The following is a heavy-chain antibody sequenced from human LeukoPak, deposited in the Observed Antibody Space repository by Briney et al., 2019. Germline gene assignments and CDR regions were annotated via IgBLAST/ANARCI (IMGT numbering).Heavy chain of an antibody. CDR2: TETGNDDT. CDR3: ARGFQGTFDI. V-gene: IGHV1-3*02. D-gene: IGHD2-21*01. CDR1: GYTFTKHA. J-gene: IGHJ3*02. Sequence: GASVKVSCKASGYTFTKHAMHWVRQAPGQRFEWMGWTETGNDDTTYSQEFQDRVTITRDTSASTVYMELSSLRSEDTAMYYCARGFQGTFDIWGQGTIVTVSS.